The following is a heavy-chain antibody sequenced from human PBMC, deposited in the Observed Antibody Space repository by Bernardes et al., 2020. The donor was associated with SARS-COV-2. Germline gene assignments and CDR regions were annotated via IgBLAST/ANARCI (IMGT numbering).Heavy chain of an antibody. CDR3: ARIQSGAMFGVVMFSEGYGMDV. CDR1: EFPLSTPLMG. Sequence: SGPTLVKPTETLTLTCTVSEFPLSTPLMGVSWIRQAPGKALEWLAHIFSNDEKAYSTSQKHRLTISKDTSKSQVVLTMTNMDPVDTATYYCARIQSGAMFGVVMFSEGYGMDVWGQGATVTVSS. V-gene: IGHV2-26*01. D-gene: IGHD3-3*01. CDR2: IFSNDEK. J-gene: IGHJ6*02.